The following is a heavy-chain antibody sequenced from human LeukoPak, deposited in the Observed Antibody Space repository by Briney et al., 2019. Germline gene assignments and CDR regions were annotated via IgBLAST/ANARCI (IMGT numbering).Heavy chain of an antibody. Sequence: SETLSLTCTVSGYSISSGYYCGWIRQSPGKGLERIGSNYHGGSTYYNPSLRSRVIVSVDTSKNHFSLKMSSVTAADTAVYYCARDLASCAGDCYSDGFDYWGQGTLVTVSS. CDR1: GYSISSGYY. CDR3: ARDLASCAGDCYSDGFDY. CDR2: NYHGGST. D-gene: IGHD2-21*02. V-gene: IGHV4-38-2*02. J-gene: IGHJ4*02.